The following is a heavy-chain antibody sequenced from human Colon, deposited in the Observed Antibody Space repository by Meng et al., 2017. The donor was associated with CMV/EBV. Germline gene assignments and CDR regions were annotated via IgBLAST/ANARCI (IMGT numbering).Heavy chain of an antibody. CDR2: IRSSSNSI. CDR3: ARDGGSGSYYMSVDGMDV. V-gene: IGHV3-48*04. D-gene: IGHD3-10*01. J-gene: IGHJ6*02. Sequence: GESLKISCAASDFSLDNYAMFWVRQAPGKGLEWIASIRSSSNSIKYADSVRGRFTISPDNANNSMYLQMNSLTGDDTAVYYCARDGGSGSYYMSVDGMDVWGQGTTVTVSS. CDR1: DFSLDNYA.